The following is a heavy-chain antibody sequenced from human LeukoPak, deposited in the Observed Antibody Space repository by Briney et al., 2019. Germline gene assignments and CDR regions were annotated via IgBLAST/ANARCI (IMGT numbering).Heavy chain of an antibody. J-gene: IGHJ4*02. CDR2: INHSGST. D-gene: IGHD4-17*01. Sequence: PSETLSLTCAVYGGSFSGYYWSWIRQPPGKGLEWIGEINHSGSTNYNPSLESRVTISVDTSKNQFSLKLSSVTAADTAVYYCARGYGDYASRFDYWGQGTLVTVSS. V-gene: IGHV4-34*01. CDR1: GGSFSGYY. CDR3: ARGYGDYASRFDY.